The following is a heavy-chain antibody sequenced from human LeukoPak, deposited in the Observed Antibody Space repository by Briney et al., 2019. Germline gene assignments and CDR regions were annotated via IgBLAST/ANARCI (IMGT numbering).Heavy chain of an antibody. CDR1: GFTFSSYA. Sequence: PGGSLRLSCAASGFTFSSYAMHWVRQAPGKGLEYVSAISSNGGSTYYANSVKGRFTISRDNSKNTLYLQMGSLRAEDMAVYYCARASSGGSYYFYYWGQGTLVTVSS. CDR2: ISSNGGST. CDR3: ARASSGGSYYFYY. D-gene: IGHD1-26*01. J-gene: IGHJ4*02. V-gene: IGHV3-64*01.